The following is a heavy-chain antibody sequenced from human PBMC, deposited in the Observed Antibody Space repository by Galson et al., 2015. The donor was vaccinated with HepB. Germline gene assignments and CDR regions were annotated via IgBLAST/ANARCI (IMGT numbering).Heavy chain of an antibody. J-gene: IGHJ3*02. CDR1: GFTFSNYW. V-gene: IGHV3-7*01. D-gene: IGHD4-17*01. CDR2: IKQDGSEK. CDR3: ARAIYGDWGSDAFDI. Sequence: SLRLSCAASGFTFSNYWMNWVRQAPGKGLEWVANIKQDGSEKHYVDSVKGRFTISRDNVKNSLYLQMSTLRAEDTAVYYCARAIYGDWGSDAFDIWGQGTMVTVSS.